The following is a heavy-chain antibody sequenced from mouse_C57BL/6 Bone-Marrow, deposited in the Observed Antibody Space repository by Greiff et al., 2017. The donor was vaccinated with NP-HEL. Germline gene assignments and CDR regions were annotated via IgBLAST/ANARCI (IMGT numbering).Heavy chain of an antibody. CDR1: GFNIKDYY. J-gene: IGHJ2*01. D-gene: IGHD1-1*01. Sequence: VQLKQSGAELVKPGASVKLSCTASGFNIKDYYMHWVKQRTEQGLEWIGRIDPEDGETKYVPKFQGKATITADTSSNTAYLQLSSLTSEDTAVYYCARYFYYYGSSYDYFDYWGQGTTLTVSS. CDR2: IDPEDGET. CDR3: ARYFYYYGSSYDYFDY. V-gene: IGHV14-2*01.